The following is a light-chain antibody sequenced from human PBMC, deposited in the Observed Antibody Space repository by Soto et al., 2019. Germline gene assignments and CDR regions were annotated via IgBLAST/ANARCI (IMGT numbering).Light chain of an antibody. V-gene: IGKV3-15*01. Sequence: EIVMTQSPATLSVSPGERATLSCRASQSVSSNLAWYQQTPGQTPRLLIYGASTSATGIPARFSGSGSGTDFTLTISSLQSEDFAVYYCQPYNNWPPFTFGPGTKVDIK. CDR1: QSVSSN. CDR2: GAS. CDR3: QPYNNWPPFT. J-gene: IGKJ3*01.